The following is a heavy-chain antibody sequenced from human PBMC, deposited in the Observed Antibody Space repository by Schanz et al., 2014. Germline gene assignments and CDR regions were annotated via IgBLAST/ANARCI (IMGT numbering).Heavy chain of an antibody. V-gene: IGHV3-48*01. J-gene: IGHJ5*01. CDR1: GFAFSSYG. Sequence: EVQLVESGGGLVQPGGSLRLSCLASGFAFSSYGMNWVRQAPGKGLEWVSYISGSSRTIYYADSMKGRFTISRDNSKNTLYLQMNSLRAEDTAVYYCAKTPREYCNYDNCPNWFDSWGQGTLVTASS. CDR2: ISGSSRTI. CDR3: AKTPREYCNYDNCPNWFDS. D-gene: IGHD2-15*01.